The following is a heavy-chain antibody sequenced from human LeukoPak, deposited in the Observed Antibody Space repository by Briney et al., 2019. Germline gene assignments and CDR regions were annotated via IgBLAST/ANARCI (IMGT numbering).Heavy chain of an antibody. V-gene: IGHV3-21*01. CDR2: ISSSSSSYI. CDR1: GFTFMTYS. Sequence: GGSLRLSCAASGFTFMTYSMNWVRQAPGKGLEWVSSISSSSSSYIYYADSVKGRFTISRDNAKNSLYLQMNSLRAEDTAVYYCARVRDGYNWGAFDIWGQGTMVTVSS. CDR3: ARVRDGYNWGAFDI. J-gene: IGHJ3*02. D-gene: IGHD5-24*01.